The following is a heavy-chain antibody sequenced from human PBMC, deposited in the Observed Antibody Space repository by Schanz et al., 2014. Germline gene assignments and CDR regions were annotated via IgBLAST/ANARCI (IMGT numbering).Heavy chain of an antibody. CDR3: AKDTGYCHGGACYCFEY. J-gene: IGHJ4*02. Sequence: QVQLVESGGGVVQPGRSRRLSCEASGFTFSSYGMHWVRQAPGKGLEWVAVISYDGNNEDYADSVKGRFSISRDNSRNTLYLQMDSLRPEDTAVYFCAKDTGYCHGGACYCFEYWGLGILVTVSS. CDR1: GFTFSSYG. V-gene: IGHV3-30*18. D-gene: IGHD2-8*02. CDR2: ISYDGNNE.